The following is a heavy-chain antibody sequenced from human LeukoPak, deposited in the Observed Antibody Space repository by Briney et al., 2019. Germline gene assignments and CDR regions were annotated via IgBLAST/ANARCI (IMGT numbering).Heavy chain of an antibody. CDR3: ARERGTYDFWSGDPNPFDY. J-gene: IGHJ4*02. V-gene: IGHV4-28*03. D-gene: IGHD3-3*01. Sequence: SETLSLTCAVSGYSISSTNWWGWIRQPPGKGLEWIGSIYYSGSTYYNPSLKSRVTISVDTSKNQFSLKLSSVTAADTAVYYCARERGTYDFWSGDPNPFDYWGQGTLVTVSS. CDR1: GYSISSTNW. CDR2: IYYSGST.